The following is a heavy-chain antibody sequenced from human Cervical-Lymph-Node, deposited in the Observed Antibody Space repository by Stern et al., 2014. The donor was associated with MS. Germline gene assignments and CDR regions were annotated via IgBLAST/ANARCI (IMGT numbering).Heavy chain of an antibody. D-gene: IGHD1-1*01. V-gene: IGHV3-74*02. CDR2: INGDGTVS. CDR3: ASAYRAS. J-gene: IGHJ4*02. Sequence: EVQLVQSGGGIVQPGGSLMISCVASGFNFRTYWMHWVRQGPGKGLEWVSRINGDGTVSTYADSVRGRFTISRNNANNTMSLQLNNLRVEDTAIYYCASAYRASWGQRTLVTVST. CDR1: GFNFRTYW.